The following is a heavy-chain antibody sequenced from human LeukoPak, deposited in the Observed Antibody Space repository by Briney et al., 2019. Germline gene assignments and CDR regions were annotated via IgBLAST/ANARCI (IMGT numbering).Heavy chain of an antibody. J-gene: IGHJ4*02. V-gene: IGHV3-23*01. Sequence: GGSLRLSCAASGFTFSSYAMSWVRHAPGKGLDWVSGMSGGGGSTFYADSVKGRFSISRDNSKNTLYLQMNSLRAEDTAVYYCAKPRGYSYGADYWGQGTLVTVSS. CDR2: MSGGGGST. CDR1: GFTFSSYA. D-gene: IGHD5-18*01. CDR3: AKPRGYSYGADY.